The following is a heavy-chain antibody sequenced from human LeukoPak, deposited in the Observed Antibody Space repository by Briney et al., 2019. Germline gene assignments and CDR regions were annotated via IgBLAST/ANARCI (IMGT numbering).Heavy chain of an antibody. V-gene: IGHV3-7*03. J-gene: IGHJ4*02. CDR3: AKDRGQWLTDY. D-gene: IGHD6-19*01. CDR2: INHNGNVN. Sequence: GGSLRLSCAASGFTFSSYWMNWARQAPGKGLEWVASINHNGNVNYYVDSVKGRFTISRDNAKNSLYLQMNSLRAEDTAVYYCAKDRGQWLTDYWGQGTLVTVSS. CDR1: GFTFSSYW.